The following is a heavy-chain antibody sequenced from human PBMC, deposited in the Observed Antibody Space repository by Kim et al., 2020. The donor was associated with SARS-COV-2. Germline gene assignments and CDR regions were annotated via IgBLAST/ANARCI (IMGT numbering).Heavy chain of an antibody. D-gene: IGHD2-21*02. J-gene: IGHJ4*02. V-gene: IGHV3-30*06. CDR3: AGCGGDCASGRAGIDY. Sequence: DYVKGRFTISRDNSDNMLYLQMNCLRPMDTAVYYCAGCGGDCASGRAGIDYWGQGALVTVSS.